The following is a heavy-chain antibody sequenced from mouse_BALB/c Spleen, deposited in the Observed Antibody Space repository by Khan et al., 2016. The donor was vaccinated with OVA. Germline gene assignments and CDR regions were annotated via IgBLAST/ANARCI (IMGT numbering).Heavy chain of an antibody. CDR1: GYTFTRSW. CDR2: IYPGNSDT. D-gene: IGHD4-1*01. J-gene: IGHJ3*01. V-gene: IGHV1-5*01. CDR3: TRRNWDVSWFAY. Sequence: VQLKESGTVLARPGASVKMSCKASGYTFTRSWMHWVKQRPGQGLEWIGAIYPGNSDTNYNEKFKGKAKLTAVTSTSTAYMEISSLTNEDSAVYYCTRRNWDVSWFAYWGQGTLVTVSA.